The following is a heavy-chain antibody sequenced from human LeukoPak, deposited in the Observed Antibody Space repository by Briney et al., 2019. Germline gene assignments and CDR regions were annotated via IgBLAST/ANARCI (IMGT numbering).Heavy chain of an antibody. D-gene: IGHD6-13*01. CDR3: ATRSYSAGRDF. V-gene: IGHV3-23*01. CDR2: ISRSGDSP. CDR1: GFTFTSYA. J-gene: IGHJ4*02. Sequence: GGSLRLSCAASGFTFTSYAMTWVRQAPGKGLEWVSGISRSGDSPDYADSVKGRFTISRDNPKNMVYLQMNSLRVEDTAVYFCATRSYSAGRDFWGQGTLVTVSS.